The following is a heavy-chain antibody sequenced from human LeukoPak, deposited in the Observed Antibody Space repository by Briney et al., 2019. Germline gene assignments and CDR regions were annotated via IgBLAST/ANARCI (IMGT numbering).Heavy chain of an antibody. CDR3: ASLKNSYDSSGYLVTDAFDI. CDR2: ISGYNGNT. D-gene: IGHD3-22*01. J-gene: IGHJ3*02. V-gene: IGHV1-18*01. CDR1: GYTFTTYN. Sequence: ASVKVSCKASGYTFTTYNINWVRQAPGQGLEWMGWISGYNGNTNYAQKLQGRVTMTTDTSTSTAYMELRSLKSDDTAVYYCASLKNSYDSSGYLVTDAFDIWGQGTMVTVSS.